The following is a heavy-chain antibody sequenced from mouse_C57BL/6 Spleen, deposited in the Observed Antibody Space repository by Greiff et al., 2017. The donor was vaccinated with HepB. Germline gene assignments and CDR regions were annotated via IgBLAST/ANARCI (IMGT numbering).Heavy chain of an antibody. CDR3: ASDSTGYWYFDV. J-gene: IGHJ1*03. D-gene: IGHD3-2*02. Sequence: QVQLQQSGAELMKPGASVKLSCKATGYTFPGYWIEWVKQRPGHGLEWIGEILPGSGSTNYNEKFKGKATFTADKSSNTAYMQLSSLTTDDSAIYYCASDSTGYWYFDVWGTGTTVTVSS. CDR1: GYTFPGYW. CDR2: ILPGSGST. V-gene: IGHV1-9*01.